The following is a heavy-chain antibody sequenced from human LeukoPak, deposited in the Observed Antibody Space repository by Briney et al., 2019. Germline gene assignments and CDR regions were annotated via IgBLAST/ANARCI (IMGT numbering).Heavy chain of an antibody. J-gene: IGHJ4*02. CDR2: IKSKTDGGTI. D-gene: IGHD3-3*01. V-gene: IGHV3-15*01. CDR1: GFTFSNAW. CDR3: LYFWSGSSLVDY. Sequence: PGGSLRLSCAASGFTFSNAWMSWVRQAPGKGLEWVGRIKSKTDGGTIDYAAPVKGRFTISRDDSKNTLYLETYSLKTEDTAMYYCLYFWSGSSLVDYWGQGTLVTVSS.